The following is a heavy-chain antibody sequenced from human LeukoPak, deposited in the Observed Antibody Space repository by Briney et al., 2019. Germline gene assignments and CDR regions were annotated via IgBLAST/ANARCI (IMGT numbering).Heavy chain of an antibody. D-gene: IGHD3-3*01. J-gene: IGHJ4*02. Sequence: GGSLRLSCAASGFTFSSYAMHWVRQAPGKGLEWVTIISYDGTNKYYADSVKGRFTISRDNSKNTLFLQMNSLRAEDTALYYCAKGSGEGEKNFWSGLTPDYWGQGTLVTVSS. CDR3: AKGSGEGEKNFWSGLTPDY. V-gene: IGHV3-30*04. CDR2: ISYDGTNK. CDR1: GFTFSSYA.